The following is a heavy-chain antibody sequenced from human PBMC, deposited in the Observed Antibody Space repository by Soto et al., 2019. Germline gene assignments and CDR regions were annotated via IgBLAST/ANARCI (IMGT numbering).Heavy chain of an antibody. Sequence: SETLSLTCTVSGGSISSGGCYWSWIRHHPGKGLEWIGYIYYSGSTYYNPSLKSRVTISVDTSKNQFSLKLSSVTAADTAVYYCARNVDTANYYCMDVWGQGITVTVSS. CDR2: IYYSGST. J-gene: IGHJ6*02. D-gene: IGHD5-18*01. V-gene: IGHV4-31*03. CDR1: GGSISSGGCY. CDR3: ARNVDTANYYCMDV.